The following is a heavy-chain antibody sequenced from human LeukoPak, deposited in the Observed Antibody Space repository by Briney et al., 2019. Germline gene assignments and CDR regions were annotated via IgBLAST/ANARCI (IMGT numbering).Heavy chain of an antibody. CDR2: IYYSGST. V-gene: IGHV4-39*07. CDR1: GGSISSSSYY. D-gene: IGHD2-15*01. CDR3: ARALRLYYYYYYMDV. J-gene: IGHJ6*03. Sequence: SETLSLTCTVSGGSISSSSYYWGWIRQPPGKGLEWIGSIYYSGSTYYNPSLKSRTTISMDTSKNQFSLELNSVTAADTAVYYCARALRLYYYYYYMDVWGKGTTVTVSS.